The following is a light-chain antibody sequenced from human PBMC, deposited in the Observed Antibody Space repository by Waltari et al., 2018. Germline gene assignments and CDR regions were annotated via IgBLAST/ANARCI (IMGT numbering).Light chain of an antibody. CDR2: QDS. Sequence: SYELTQPPSVSVSQAQTASITCTGDKLGDKYACWYQQKPGQSPVLVIYQDSKRPSGIPERFSGSNSGNTATLTISGTQAMDEADYYCQAWDSSTAVFGTGTKVTVL. J-gene: IGLJ1*01. CDR3: QAWDSSTAV. V-gene: IGLV3-1*01. CDR1: KLGDKY.